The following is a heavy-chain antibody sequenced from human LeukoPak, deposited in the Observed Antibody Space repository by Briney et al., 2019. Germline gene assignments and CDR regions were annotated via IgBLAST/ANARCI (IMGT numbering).Heavy chain of an antibody. Sequence: PSETLSLTCTVSGGSISSYYWSWIRQPPGKGPEWIGYISYSGNTNYNPSLKSRVTISVDTSKNQFSLRLNSVTAADTAVYFCARGFYCSGGSCYFDYWGQGTLVTVSS. CDR3: ARGFYCSGGSCYFDY. CDR1: GGSISSYY. CDR2: ISYSGNT. D-gene: IGHD2-15*01. V-gene: IGHV4-59*12. J-gene: IGHJ4*02.